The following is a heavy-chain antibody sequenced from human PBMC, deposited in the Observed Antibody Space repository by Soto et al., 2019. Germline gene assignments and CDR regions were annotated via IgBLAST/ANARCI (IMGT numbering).Heavy chain of an antibody. Sequence: VQVVESGGGLIQPGGSLRLSCEVSGFSVTANYMSWVRQAPGKGLEWVSVIFSGGGTDYVDSVKGRFTISRDISKSTLYLQMNSLRAEDTAVYYCHGYGYWGKGTLVTVSS. D-gene: IGHD5-12*01. J-gene: IGHJ4*02. CDR1: GFSVTANY. CDR2: IFSGGGT. CDR3: HGYGY. V-gene: IGHV3-53*01.